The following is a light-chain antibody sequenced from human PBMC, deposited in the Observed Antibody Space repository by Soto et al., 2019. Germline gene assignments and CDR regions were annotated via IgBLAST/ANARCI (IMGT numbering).Light chain of an antibody. CDR1: QSVSGSY. CDR3: QQYGSSRRT. CDR2: GAS. J-gene: IGKJ1*01. V-gene: IGKV3-20*01. Sequence: EIVLTQSPGTLSLSPGERATLSCRASQSVSGSYLAWYQQKPGQAPRLLIYGASSRATGIPDRFSGTGSGTDFTLTISGLEPEDFAVYYCQQYGSSRRTFGQGTKVDI.